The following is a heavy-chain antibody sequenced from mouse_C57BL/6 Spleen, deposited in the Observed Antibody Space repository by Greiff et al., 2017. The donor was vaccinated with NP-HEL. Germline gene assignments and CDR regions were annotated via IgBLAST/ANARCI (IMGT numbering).Heavy chain of an antibody. V-gene: IGHV5-17*01. CDR2: ISSGSSTI. CDR1: GFTFSDYG. D-gene: IGHD2-10*02. CDR3: AMTPLGFDY. Sequence: VQLKESGGGLVKTGGSLKLSCAASGFTFSDYGMHWVRQAPEKGLEWVAYISSGSSTIYYADTVKGRFTISRDNGKNTLFLQMTSLRSEDTAMYYCAMTPLGFDYWGHGTTLTVSS. J-gene: IGHJ2*01.